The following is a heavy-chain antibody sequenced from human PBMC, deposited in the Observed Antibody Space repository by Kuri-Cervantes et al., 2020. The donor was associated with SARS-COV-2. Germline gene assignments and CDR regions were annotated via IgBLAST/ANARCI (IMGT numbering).Heavy chain of an antibody. CDR2: INHSGST. CDR3: ARADPPQYSSGWYPGGNWFDP. D-gene: IGHD6-19*01. Sequence: SETLSLTCTVSGGSISSSSYYWGWIRQPPGKGLEWIGGINHSGSTNYNPSLKSRVTISVDTSKNQFSLKLSSVTAADTAVYYCARADPPQYSSGWYPGGNWFDPWGQGTLVTVSS. CDR1: GGSISSSSYY. J-gene: IGHJ5*02. V-gene: IGHV4-39*07.